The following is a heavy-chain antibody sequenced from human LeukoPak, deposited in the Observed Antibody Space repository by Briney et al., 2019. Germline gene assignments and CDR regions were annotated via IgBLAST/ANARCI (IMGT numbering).Heavy chain of an antibody. D-gene: IGHD3-22*01. CDR2: INHSGST. CDR3: ASRSGGDYYDSSGQIDY. CDR1: GGSFSGYY. V-gene: IGHV4-34*01. J-gene: IGHJ4*02. Sequence: SETLSLTCAVYGGSFSGYYWSWLRQPPGKGLEWIGEINHSGSTNYNPSLKSRVTISVDTSKNQFSLKLSSVTAADTAVYYCASRSGGDYYDSSGQIDYWGQGTLVTVSS.